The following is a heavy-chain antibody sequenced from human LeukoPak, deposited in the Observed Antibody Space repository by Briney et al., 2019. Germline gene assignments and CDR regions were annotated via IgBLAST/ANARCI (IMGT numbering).Heavy chain of an antibody. D-gene: IGHD1-14*01. CDR2: INHSGST. V-gene: IGHV4-34*01. CDR3: AKPYGPRASGAFDI. Sequence: SETLSLTCAVYGGSFSGYYWSWIRQPPGKGLEWIGEINHSGSTNYNPSLESRVTISVDTSKNQFSLKLSSVTAADTAVYYCAKPYGPRASGAFDIWGQGTMVTVSS. J-gene: IGHJ3*02. CDR1: GGSFSGYY.